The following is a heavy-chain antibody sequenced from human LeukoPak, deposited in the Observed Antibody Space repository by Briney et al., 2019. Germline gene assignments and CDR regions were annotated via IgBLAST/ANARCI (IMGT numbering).Heavy chain of an antibody. CDR1: GFIFSNTW. J-gene: IGHJ4*02. CDR2: IKTKNDGETR. V-gene: IGHV3-15*01. CDR3: ATNPLY. Sequence: GSLSLSCAASGFIFSNTWMSWVRQAPGKGLEWVGRIKTKNDGETRNYAAPVKGRFTISRDDLKNTLYLVMNSLRIEDTAVYYCATNPLYWGQGALVTVSS.